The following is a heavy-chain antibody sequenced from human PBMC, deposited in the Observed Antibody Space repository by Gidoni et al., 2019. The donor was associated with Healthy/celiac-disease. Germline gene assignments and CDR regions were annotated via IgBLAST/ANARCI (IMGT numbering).Heavy chain of an antibody. CDR3: ARDEGIPEYYYGMDV. CDR1: GGSLSSYY. Sequence: QVQLQESGPGLVKPSEPLSPTCTVSGGSLSSYYWSWIRQPAGKGLEWIGRIYPRGSPNYNPSLKSRVTMSVDTSKNQFSLKLSSVTAADTAVYYCARDEGIPEYYYGMDVWGQGTTVTVSS. CDR2: IYPRGSP. V-gene: IGHV4-4*07. D-gene: IGHD6-13*01. J-gene: IGHJ6*02.